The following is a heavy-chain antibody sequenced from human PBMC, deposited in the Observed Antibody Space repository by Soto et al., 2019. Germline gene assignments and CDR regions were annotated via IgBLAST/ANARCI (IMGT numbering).Heavy chain of an antibody. J-gene: IGHJ5*02. CDR3: TKDTFGGRES. CDR2: INPESTTI. CDR1: GIDLSIYW. Sequence: EAQLVESGGGLVQPGGSLRLSCTGSGIDLSIYWMHWVRQAPGKGLVWVSRINPESTTISYADSVKGRFTIARDNAENTLFLHMNSLSAEDTGVYYCTKDTFGGRESWGQGTLVTVSS. D-gene: IGHD2-15*01. V-gene: IGHV3-74*01.